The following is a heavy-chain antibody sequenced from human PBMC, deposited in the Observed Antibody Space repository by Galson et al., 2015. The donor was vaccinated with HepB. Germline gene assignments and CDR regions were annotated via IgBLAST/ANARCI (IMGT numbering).Heavy chain of an antibody. Sequence: LSLTCTVSGGSISSSSYYWGWIRQPSGKGLEWIGSIYYSGSTYYNPSLKSRVTISVDTSKNQFSLKLSSVTAADTAVYYCAWSLSGYYFDYWGQGTLVTVSS. J-gene: IGHJ4*02. V-gene: IGHV4-39*01. D-gene: IGHD3-10*01. CDR2: IYYSGST. CDR3: AWSLSGYYFDY. CDR1: GGSISSSSYY.